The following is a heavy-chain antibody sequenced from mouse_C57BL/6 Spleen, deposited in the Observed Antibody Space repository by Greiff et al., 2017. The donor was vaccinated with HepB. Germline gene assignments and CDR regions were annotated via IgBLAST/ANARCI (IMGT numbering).Heavy chain of an antibody. CDR3: ARHEAPITTVVEALFDY. CDR2: IHPSDSDT. CDR1: GYTFTSYW. D-gene: IGHD1-1*01. V-gene: IGHV1-74*01. J-gene: IGHJ2*01. Sequence: VQLQQSGAELVKPGASVKVSCKASGYTFTSYWMHWVKQRPGQGLEWIGRIHPSDSDTNYNQKFKGKATLTADKSSSTVYMELSRLTSEDSAVYFCARHEAPITTVVEALFDYWGQGTTLTVSS.